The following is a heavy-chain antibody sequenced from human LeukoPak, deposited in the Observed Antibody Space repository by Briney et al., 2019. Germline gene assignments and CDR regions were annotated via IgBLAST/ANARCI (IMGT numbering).Heavy chain of an antibody. CDR3: AKDCDLWSRYFGDY. CDR1: GFSFDDYS. V-gene: IGHV3-9*01. D-gene: IGHD3-3*01. Sequence: GGSLRLSCAVSGFSFDDYSRQWVRQARGKGLEWVSGINWNRNYTVYADSVKGRFTISRDNAKNTLYLQMNSLRAEDTGVYYCAKDCDLWSRYFGDYWGQGTLVTVSS. J-gene: IGHJ4*02. CDR2: INWNRNYT.